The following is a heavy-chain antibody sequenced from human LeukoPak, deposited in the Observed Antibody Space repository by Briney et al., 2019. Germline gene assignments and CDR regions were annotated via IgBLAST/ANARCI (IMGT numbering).Heavy chain of an antibody. CDR1: GFTFSSYS. CDR2: ISSSSSYI. J-gene: IGHJ5*02. Sequence: PGGSLRLSCAASGFTFSSYSMNWVRQAPGKGLEWVSSISSSSSYIYYADSVKGRFTISRDNAKNSLYLQMNSLRAEDTAVYYCAIYRKVVPAAWFDPWGQGTLATVSS. D-gene: IGHD2-2*01. CDR3: AIYRKVVPAAWFDP. V-gene: IGHV3-21*01.